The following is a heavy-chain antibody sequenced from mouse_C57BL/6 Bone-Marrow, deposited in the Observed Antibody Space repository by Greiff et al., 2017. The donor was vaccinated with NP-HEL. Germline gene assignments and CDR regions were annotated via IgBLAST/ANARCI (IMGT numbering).Heavy chain of an antibody. CDR1: GFSLTSYG. Sequence: VKLMESGPGLVQPSQSLSITCTVSGFSLTSYGVHWVRQSPGKGLEWLGVIWSGGSTDYNAAFISRLSISKDNSKTQVFFKMNSLQADDTSIYYCGRNALYSNYDWYFDVWGTGTTVTVSS. CDR3: GRNALYSNYDWYFDV. CDR2: IWSGGST. D-gene: IGHD2-5*01. V-gene: IGHV2-2*01. J-gene: IGHJ1*03.